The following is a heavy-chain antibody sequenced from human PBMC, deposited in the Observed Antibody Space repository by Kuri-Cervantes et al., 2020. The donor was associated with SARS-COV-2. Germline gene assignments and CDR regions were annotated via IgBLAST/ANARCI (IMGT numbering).Heavy chain of an antibody. CDR2: IRNKDGKYST. D-gene: IGHD2-21*01. V-gene: IGHV3-72*01. J-gene: IGHJ3*02. Sequence: GESLKISCAASGFTFSDHYMDWVRQAPGRGLEWVGRIRNKDGKYSTEYAASVRGRFTISRDDSKKSLYLRMNSLRTEDTAVYYCTSLQRIPLFDIWGQGTVVTVSS. CDR3: TSLQRIPLFDI. CDR1: GFTFSDHY.